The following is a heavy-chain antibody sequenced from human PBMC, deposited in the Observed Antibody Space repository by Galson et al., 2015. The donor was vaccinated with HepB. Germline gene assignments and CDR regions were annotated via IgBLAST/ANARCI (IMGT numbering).Heavy chain of an antibody. Sequence: LRLSCAASGFTFSRSTMNWVRQAPGKGLEWVSSISSTGAYIYYADSVKGRFTISRDNAKSSVDLHMNSLRAEDTALYYCARYRGPNITSKFYYFMDVWGKRTTVTVSS. J-gene: IGHJ6*03. V-gene: IGHV3-21*01. D-gene: IGHD3-16*02. CDR3: ARYRGPNITSKFYYFMDV. CDR2: ISSTGAYI. CDR1: GFTFSRST.